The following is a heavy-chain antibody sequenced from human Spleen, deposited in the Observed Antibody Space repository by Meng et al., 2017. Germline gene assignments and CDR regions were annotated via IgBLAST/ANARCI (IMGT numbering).Heavy chain of an antibody. Sequence: GGSLRLSCAASGFIFNSYSMNWVRQAPGKGLEWVSSISVTSNYIAYADSVKGRFTISRDNANNSLYLQMNSLRAEDTAVYFCARVGILTTIDAFDIWGQGTMVTVSS. CDR3: ARVGILTTIDAFDI. J-gene: IGHJ3*02. CDR2: ISVTSNYI. V-gene: IGHV3-21*01. D-gene: IGHD3-9*01. CDR1: GFIFNSYS.